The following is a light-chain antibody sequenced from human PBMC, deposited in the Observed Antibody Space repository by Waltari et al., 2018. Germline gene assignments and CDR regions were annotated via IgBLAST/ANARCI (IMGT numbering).Light chain of an antibody. J-gene: IGKJ4*01. V-gene: IGKV3-20*01. CDR1: QSVSSSY. CDR3: QQYGSSP. Sequence: EIVLTQSPGTLSLSPGERATLSCRASQSVSSSYLAWYQQKPGQAPRLLIYGASSRATGIPDGFSGSGSGTDFTLTISRLEPEDFAVYYCQQYGSSPFGGGTKVEIK. CDR2: GAS.